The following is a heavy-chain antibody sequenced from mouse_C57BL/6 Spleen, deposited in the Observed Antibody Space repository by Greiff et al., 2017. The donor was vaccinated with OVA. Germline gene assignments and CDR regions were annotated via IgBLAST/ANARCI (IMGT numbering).Heavy chain of an antibody. D-gene: IGHD1-1*01. V-gene: IGHV5-9-1*02. CDR3: TREYYCSLFDY. J-gene: IGHJ2*01. CDR1: GFTFSSYA. CDR2: ISSGGDYI. Sequence: EVHLVESGEGLVKPGGSLKLSCAASGFTFSSYAMSWVRQTPEKRLEWVAYISSGGDYIYYADNVKGRFTISKNNSRNTLYLQMSSLKSEDTAVYYCTREYYCSLFDYWGPGTTLTVSS.